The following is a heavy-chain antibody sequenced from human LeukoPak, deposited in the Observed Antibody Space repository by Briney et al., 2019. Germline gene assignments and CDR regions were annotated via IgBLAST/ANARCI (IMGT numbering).Heavy chain of an antibody. CDR1: GFIFSNYD. Sequence: GGSLRLSCVASGFIFSNYDIRWVRQAPGKGLEWVSSISGSGRSTYYAESVKGRFTISRDNSKNTLDLHMYSLRAEDTAVYYCAKDSALWGQGTLVTVAS. J-gene: IGHJ4*02. CDR3: AKDSAL. CDR2: ISGSGRST. V-gene: IGHV3-23*01. D-gene: IGHD3-10*01.